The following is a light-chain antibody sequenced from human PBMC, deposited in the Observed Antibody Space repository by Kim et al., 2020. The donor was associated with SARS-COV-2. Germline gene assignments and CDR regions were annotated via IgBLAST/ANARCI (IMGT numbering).Light chain of an antibody. CDR3: HQYGSPPST. CDR1: RGVTSNY. CDR2: IAS. V-gene: IGKV3-20*01. J-gene: IGKJ5*01. Sequence: SPGEKATLSCRASRGVTSNYLAWYQQKPGQAPRLLIYIASSRATSIPDRFSGSGSGTEFTLTISRLEPEDFAVYYCHQYGSPPSTFGQGTRLEIK.